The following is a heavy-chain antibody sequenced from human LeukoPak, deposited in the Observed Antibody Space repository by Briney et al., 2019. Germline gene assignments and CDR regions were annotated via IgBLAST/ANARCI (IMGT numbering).Heavy chain of an antibody. V-gene: IGHV4-39*01. CDR2: IYYNGNT. D-gene: IGHD6-19*01. CDR1: GGSIGGHTFY. Sequence: PSETLSLTCTVSGGSIGGHTFYWDWLRQPPGRGLEGIATIYYNGNTFYTPSLKSRVAISIDMSKSQFSLHLSSVTAADTAIYYCARLTALAGHRGAFDIWGPGTMVTVSS. CDR3: ARLTALAGHRGAFDI. J-gene: IGHJ3*02.